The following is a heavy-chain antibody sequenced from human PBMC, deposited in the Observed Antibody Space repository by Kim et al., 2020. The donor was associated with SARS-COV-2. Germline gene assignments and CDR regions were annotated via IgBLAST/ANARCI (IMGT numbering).Heavy chain of an antibody. CDR1: GGSVSSGSYY. D-gene: IGHD2-21*01. CDR3: ARGEDCGGDCPWGRNAFDI. CDR2: IYYSGST. J-gene: IGHJ3*02. V-gene: IGHV4-61*01. Sequence: SETLSLTCTVSGGSVSSGSYYWSWIRQPPGKGLEWIGYIYYSGSTNYNPSLKSRVTISVDTSKNQFSLKLSSVTAADTAVYYCARGEDCGGDCPWGRNAFDIWGQGTMVTVSS.